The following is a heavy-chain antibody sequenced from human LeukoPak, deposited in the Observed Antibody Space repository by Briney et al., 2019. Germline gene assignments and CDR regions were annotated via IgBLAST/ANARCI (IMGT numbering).Heavy chain of an antibody. D-gene: IGHD3-10*01. CDR3: ARRMVRGVVYFDY. J-gene: IGHJ4*02. CDR1: GGSISSSSYY. CDR2: IYYSGST. V-gene: IGHV4-39*01. Sequence: SETLSLTCTVSGGSISSSSYYWGWIRQPPGKGLEWIGSIYYSGSTYYNPSLKSRVTISVDTSKNQFPLKLSSVTAADTAVYYCARRMVRGVVYFDYWGQGTLVTVSS.